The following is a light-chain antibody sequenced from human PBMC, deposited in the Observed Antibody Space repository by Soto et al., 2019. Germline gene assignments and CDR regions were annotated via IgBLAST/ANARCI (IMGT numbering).Light chain of an antibody. V-gene: IGLV2-8*01. Sequence: LTQTPSASGSPGQSVTIACTGTSSDVGAYDSVSWYQHHPGKAPKALIYEVSKRPSGVPDRFSGSKSGNTASLTVSGLQAEDEADYFCSSYAGSNNYVFGTGTKV. J-gene: IGLJ1*01. CDR2: EVS. CDR3: SSYAGSNNYV. CDR1: SSDVGAYDS.